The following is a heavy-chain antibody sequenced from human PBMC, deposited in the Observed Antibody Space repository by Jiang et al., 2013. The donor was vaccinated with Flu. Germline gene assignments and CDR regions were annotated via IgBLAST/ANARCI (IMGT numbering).Heavy chain of an antibody. CDR3: ARVVVDSYGMDV. Sequence: QLLESGGGLVQPGGSLRLSCAASGFTVSSNYMSWVRQAPGKGLEWVSVIYSGGSTYYADSVKGRFTISRDNSKNTLYLQMNSLRAEDTAVYYCARVVVDSYGMDVWGQGTTVTVSS. V-gene: IGHV3-66*01. CDR1: GFTVSSNY. CDR2: IYSGGST. J-gene: IGHJ6*02. D-gene: IGHD2-15*01.